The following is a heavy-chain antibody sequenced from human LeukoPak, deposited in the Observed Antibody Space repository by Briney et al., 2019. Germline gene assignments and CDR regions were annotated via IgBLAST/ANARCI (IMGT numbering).Heavy chain of an antibody. Sequence: GASLRLSCAASGFTFGSCAMSWVRQAPGKGLDWISTVSGAAISTYYADSVKGRFTISRDNSKNTLHLQMNSLKAEDTALYYCVKDTIGYYQPFDVWGQGTLVTVSS. V-gene: IGHV3-23*01. D-gene: IGHD3-22*01. CDR3: VKDTIGYYQPFDV. CDR1: GFTFGSCA. J-gene: IGHJ4*02. CDR2: VSGAAIST.